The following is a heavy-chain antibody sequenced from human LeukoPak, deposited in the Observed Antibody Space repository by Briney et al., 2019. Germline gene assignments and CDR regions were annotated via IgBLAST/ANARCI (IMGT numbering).Heavy chain of an antibody. CDR3: AKDGITMIVVAYYFDY. CDR2: ISYDGSNK. Sequence: GGSLRLSCAASGFTFSSYGMHGVRQAPGKGLEWVAVISYDGSNKYYADSVKGRFTISRDNSKNTLYLQMNSLRAEDTAVYYCAKDGITMIVVAYYFDYWGQGTLVTVSS. V-gene: IGHV3-30*18. D-gene: IGHD3-22*01. CDR1: GFTFSSYG. J-gene: IGHJ4*02.